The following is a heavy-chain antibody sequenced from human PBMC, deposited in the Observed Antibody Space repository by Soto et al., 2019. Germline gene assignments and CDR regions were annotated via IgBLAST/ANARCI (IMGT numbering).Heavy chain of an antibody. Sequence: SETLSLTCSVSGGSVSSESYYWSWIRQTPGKGLEWIGNVENSGSTKYNPSLKSRVTISVDTSKNQFSLKLSSVTGADTAVYYCARERGDSHWIDPWGQGTLVTVSS. D-gene: IGHD2-21*01. J-gene: IGHJ5*02. V-gene: IGHV4-61*01. CDR2: VENSGST. CDR1: GGSVSSESYY. CDR3: ARERGDSHWIDP.